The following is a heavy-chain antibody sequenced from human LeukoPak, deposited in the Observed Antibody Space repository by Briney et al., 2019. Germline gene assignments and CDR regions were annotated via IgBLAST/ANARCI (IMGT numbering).Heavy chain of an antibody. CDR3: ARLQVYCGGDCYPRWFDP. J-gene: IGHJ5*02. V-gene: IGHV4-59*08. CDR1: GASVSSYY. D-gene: IGHD2-21*02. Sequence: SETLSLTCTVSGASVSSYYWGWIWQPPGKGLEWIAYIYYSGTTNYNPSLKRRVTISFDTPKNQISLKLSSVTAADTAVYYCARLQVYCGGDCYPRWFDPWGQGTLVTVSS. CDR2: IYYSGTT.